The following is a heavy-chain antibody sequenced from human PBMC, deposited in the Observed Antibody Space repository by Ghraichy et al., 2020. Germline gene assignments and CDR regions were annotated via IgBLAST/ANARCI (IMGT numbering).Heavy chain of an antibody. J-gene: IGHJ3*02. CDR3: ARPNGFHDFGARGRDAFAI. Sequence: SETLSLTCTVSGYSLSSSSFYWGWVRQPPGKGLEWIGSVYYSGKTYYNPSLESRVTISIDTSKNQFSLRLTSVTAADTAVYYCARPNGFHDFGARGRDAFAIWGQGTMVTVSS. CDR2: VYYSGKT. V-gene: IGHV4-39*01. CDR1: GYSLSSSSFY. D-gene: IGHD4/OR15-4a*01.